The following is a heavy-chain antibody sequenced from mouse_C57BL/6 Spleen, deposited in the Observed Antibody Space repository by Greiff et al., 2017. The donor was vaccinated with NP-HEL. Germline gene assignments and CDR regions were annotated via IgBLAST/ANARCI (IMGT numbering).Heavy chain of an antibody. CDR2: IHPNRGST. CDR3: ARIYGNYEAWFAY. V-gene: IGHV1-64*01. CDR1: GYTFTSYW. Sequence: QVQLQQPGAELVKPGASVKLSCKASGYTFTSYWMPWVKQRPGQGLEWIGMIHPNRGSTNYNEKFKSKATLTVDKSSSTAYMQLSSLTSEDSAVYYCARIYGNYEAWFAYWGQGTLVTVSA. D-gene: IGHD2-1*01. J-gene: IGHJ3*01.